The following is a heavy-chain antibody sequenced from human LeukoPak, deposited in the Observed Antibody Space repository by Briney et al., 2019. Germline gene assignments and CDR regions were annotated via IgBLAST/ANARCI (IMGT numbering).Heavy chain of an antibody. CDR3: ERDGSYYDAFDI. CDR1: GFTFSSYA. D-gene: IGHD1-26*01. V-gene: IGHV3-64*01. Sequence: GGSLRLPCAASGFTFSSYAMHWVRQAPGKGLEYVSAISSNGGSTYYANSVKGRFTISRDNSKNTLYLQMGSLRAEDMAVYYCERDGSYYDAFDIWGQGTMVTVSS. CDR2: ISSNGGST. J-gene: IGHJ3*02.